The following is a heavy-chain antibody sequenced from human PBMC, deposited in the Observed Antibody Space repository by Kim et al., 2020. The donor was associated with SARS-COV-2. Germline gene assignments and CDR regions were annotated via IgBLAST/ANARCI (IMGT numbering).Heavy chain of an antibody. CDR3: TTNMTVVPTMSYLGGRK. V-gene: IGHV3-73*01. CDR1: GFTFSGSI. D-gene: IGHD2-21*01. J-gene: IGHJ4*02. CDR2: VRSKAHSYAT. Sequence: GGSLRLSCAASGFTFSGSIIHWVRQASGKGLEWVGRVRSKAHSYATAYTASVKDRFTISRDDSKNTAYLQMNSLKTEDTAVYYCTTNMTVVPTMSYLGGRKWGQGTLVTVSS.